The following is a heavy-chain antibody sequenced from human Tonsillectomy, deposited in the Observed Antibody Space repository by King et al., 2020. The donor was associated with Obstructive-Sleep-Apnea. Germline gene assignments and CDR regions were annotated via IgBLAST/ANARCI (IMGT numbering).Heavy chain of an antibody. CDR3: ARDSADTAMVN. Sequence: VQLVESGGAVKKPGASGKVSCRAPGHTFSTSIINWVRQGPGQGLEWMGENIPIPGTVKYSQKVQGRVTFTADESTVTAYMDLTNLTFADTATYYCARDSADTAMVNWGQGTLVTVSS. CDR2: NIPIPGTV. D-gene: IGHD5-18*01. V-gene: IGHV1-69*01. J-gene: IGHJ4*02. CDR1: GHTFSTSI.